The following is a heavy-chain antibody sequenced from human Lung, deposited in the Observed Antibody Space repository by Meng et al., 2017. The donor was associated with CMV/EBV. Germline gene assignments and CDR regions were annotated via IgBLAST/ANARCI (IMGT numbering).Heavy chain of an antibody. CDR3: AKTVVVPATPYYFDY. J-gene: IGHJ4*02. Sequence: GEXXTISCAASGFTFSSYAMSWVRQAPGKGLEWVSAISGSGGSTYYADSVKGRFTISRDNSKNTLYLQMNSMRAEDTGVYYCAKTVVVPATPYYFDYLRQGXLVTVSS. D-gene: IGHD2-2*01. CDR1: GFTFSSYA. V-gene: IGHV3-23*01. CDR2: ISGSGGST.